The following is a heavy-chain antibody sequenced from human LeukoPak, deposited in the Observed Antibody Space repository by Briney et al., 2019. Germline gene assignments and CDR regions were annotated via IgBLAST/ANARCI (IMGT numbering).Heavy chain of an antibody. V-gene: IGHV1-46*01. D-gene: IGHD1-14*01. CDR2: INPSGDNT. CDR1: GYTFTNNF. CDR3: ARDRTGVKNSYFDY. Sequence: GASVKVSCKASGYTFTNNFMHWVRQAPGQGLEWIGIINPSGDNTWYAQKFQGRVTMTRDMATSTDYLEVSSLRSEDTAVYYCARDRTGVKNSYFDYWGQGTLVTVSS. J-gene: IGHJ4*02.